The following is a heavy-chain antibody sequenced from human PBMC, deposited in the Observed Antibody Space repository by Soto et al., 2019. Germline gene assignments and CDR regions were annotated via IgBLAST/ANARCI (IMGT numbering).Heavy chain of an antibody. CDR1: GGSVSSDNYY. Sequence: PSETLSLTCTVSGGSVSSDNYYWTWIRQPPGKGLEWIGHIYHSGSTNYNTSLKSRVTVSVDTSKNRFSLKVTSVTAADTAIYYCARAYYDSWSGYFDYWGQGTLVTVSS. CDR2: IYHSGST. D-gene: IGHD3-3*01. J-gene: IGHJ4*02. CDR3: ARAYYDSWSGYFDY. V-gene: IGHV4-61*01.